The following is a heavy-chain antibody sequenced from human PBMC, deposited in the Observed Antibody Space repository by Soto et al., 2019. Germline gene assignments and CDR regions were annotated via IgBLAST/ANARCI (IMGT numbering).Heavy chain of an antibody. D-gene: IGHD3-3*01. CDR2: LYYSGST. Sequence: SETLSLTCTVSGGSISSSSYYWGWIRQPPGKGLDWIGSLYYSGSTYYNPSLKSRVTISVDTSKNQFSLKLRSVTAADTAVYYCARHAIFGNCFDPWGQGTLVTVSS. J-gene: IGHJ5*02. CDR1: GGSISSSSYY. CDR3: ARHAIFGNCFDP. V-gene: IGHV4-39*01.